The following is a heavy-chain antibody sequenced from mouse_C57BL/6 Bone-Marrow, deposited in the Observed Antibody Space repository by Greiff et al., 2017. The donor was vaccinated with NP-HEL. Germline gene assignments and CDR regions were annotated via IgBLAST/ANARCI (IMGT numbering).Heavy chain of an antibody. CDR1: GYTFTSYW. CDR3: ASYYSNYLYAMDY. V-gene: IGHV1-7*01. D-gene: IGHD2-5*01. Sequence: LVESGAELAKPGASVKLSCKASGYTFTSYWMHWVKQRPGQGLEWIGYINPSSGYTKYNQKFKDKATLTADKSSSTAYMQLSSLTYEDSAVYYCASYYSNYLYAMDYWGQGTSVTVSS. J-gene: IGHJ4*01. CDR2: INPSSGYT.